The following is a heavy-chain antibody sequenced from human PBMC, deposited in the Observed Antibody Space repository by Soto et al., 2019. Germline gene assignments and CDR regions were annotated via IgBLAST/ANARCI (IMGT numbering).Heavy chain of an antibody. V-gene: IGHV1-18*01. CDR1: GYTFTTSG. D-gene: IGHD2-2*01. CDR3: ARVRGVPADADY. Sequence: QVQLVQSGAEVKKPGASVKFSCKASGYTFTTSGISWVRQAPGQGLEWMAMISAYNGNTNYAQNFQGRLTLTTDTPTSTAYMELRSLKSDDTATYYCARVRGVPADADYWGQGTLVTVSS. CDR2: ISAYNGNT. J-gene: IGHJ4*02.